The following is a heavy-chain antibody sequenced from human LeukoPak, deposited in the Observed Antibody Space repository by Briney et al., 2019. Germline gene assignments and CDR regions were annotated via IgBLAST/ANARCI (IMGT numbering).Heavy chain of an antibody. V-gene: IGHV1-69*13. D-gene: IGHD3-10*01. Sequence: WASVKVSCKASGGTFNSYAINWVRQAPGQGLEWMGGIIPMFDTAKYAQKFQGRGTITADESTSTAYMELSRLRSEDTAVYYCARYRNSRSFGEGLDSWGQGTLVTVS. J-gene: IGHJ4*02. CDR2: IIPMFDTA. CDR3: ARYRNSRSFGEGLDS. CDR1: GGTFNSYA.